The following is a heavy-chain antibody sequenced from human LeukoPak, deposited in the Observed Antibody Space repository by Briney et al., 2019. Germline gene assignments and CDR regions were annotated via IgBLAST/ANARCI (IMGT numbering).Heavy chain of an antibody. CDR3: ARPLRESGYFYFDY. V-gene: IGHV3-23*01. D-gene: IGHD3-3*01. CDR2: ISGSGGST. Sequence: GGSLRLSCAASGFTFSSYAMSWVRQAPGKGLEWVSAISGSGGSTYYADSVKGRFTISRDNSKNTLYLQMNSLRAEDTAIYYCARPLRESGYFYFDYWGQGTLVTVSS. J-gene: IGHJ4*02. CDR1: GFTFSSYA.